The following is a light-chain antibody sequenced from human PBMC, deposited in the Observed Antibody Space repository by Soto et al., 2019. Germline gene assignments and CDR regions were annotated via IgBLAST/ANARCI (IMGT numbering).Light chain of an antibody. V-gene: IGKV1-5*01. CDR1: QSVSTR. CDR2: DAS. Sequence: DIQMTQSPSTLSASVGDRVTITCRASQSVSTRLAWYQQKPGKAPKLLIYDASSLQTGVPSRFSGSGSGAEFTLTISSLQPDDFATYYGQQYQSYSETFGSGAKVEIK. J-gene: IGKJ4*01. CDR3: QQYQSYSET.